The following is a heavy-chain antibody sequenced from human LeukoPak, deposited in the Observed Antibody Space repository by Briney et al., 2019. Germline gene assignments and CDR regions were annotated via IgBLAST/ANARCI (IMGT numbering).Heavy chain of an antibody. D-gene: IGHD2-8*01. CDR1: GFTFNNYA. CDR3: ARDLGYCTNGVCHTRFDY. Sequence: SGGSLRLSCAASGFTFNNYAMHWVRQAPGKGLEWVAVISKDGRNENYADSEKGRFTISRDNSKNTLYLQMNSLRAEDTAVYYCARDLGYCTNGVCHTRFDYWGQGTLVAVSS. V-gene: IGHV3-30*04. J-gene: IGHJ4*02. CDR2: ISKDGRNE.